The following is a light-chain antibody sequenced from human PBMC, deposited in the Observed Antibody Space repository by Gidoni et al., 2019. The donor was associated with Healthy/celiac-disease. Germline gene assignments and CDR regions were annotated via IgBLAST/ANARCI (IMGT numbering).Light chain of an antibody. CDR2: DAS. V-gene: IGKV1-33*01. CDR3: QQYDNLPCS. J-gene: IGKJ2*04. Sequence: DIQMTQSPSSLSASVGDRVTITCQASQDISNYLNWYQQKPGKAPKLLIYDASNLETGVPSRFSGSGSGTDFTLTISSLQPEDIATYYCQQYDNLPCSFXQXTKLXIK. CDR1: QDISNY.